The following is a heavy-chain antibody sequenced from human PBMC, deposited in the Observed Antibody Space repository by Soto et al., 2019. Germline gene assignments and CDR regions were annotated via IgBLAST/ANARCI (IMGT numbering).Heavy chain of an antibody. J-gene: IGHJ4*02. CDR2: IIPIFGTA. CDR3: ARPRASMVRGVIAHFDY. CDR1: GGTLSSYA. Sequence: GASVKVSCKASGGTLSSYAISWVRQAPGQGLEWMGGIIPIFGTANYAQKFQGRVTITADESTSTAYMELSSLRSEDTAVYYCARPRASMVRGVIAHFDYWGQGTLVTVSS. D-gene: IGHD3-10*01. V-gene: IGHV1-69*13.